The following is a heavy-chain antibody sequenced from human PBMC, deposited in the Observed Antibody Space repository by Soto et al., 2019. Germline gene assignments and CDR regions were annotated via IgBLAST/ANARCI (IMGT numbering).Heavy chain of an antibody. CDR3: ARARCTTTSCYRGLDV. D-gene: IGHD2-2*02. Sequence: EEVLVESGGGFVQPGGSLRLSCAASGFTFNTYSVNWVRQAPGKGLEWISHISSRGTAINYADSVKGRFTISRDNAKNSLFLPMNSLRDEDTAVYYCARARCTTTSCYRGLDVWGQGTTVTVSS. CDR1: GFTFNTYS. CDR2: ISSRGTAI. V-gene: IGHV3-48*02. J-gene: IGHJ6*02.